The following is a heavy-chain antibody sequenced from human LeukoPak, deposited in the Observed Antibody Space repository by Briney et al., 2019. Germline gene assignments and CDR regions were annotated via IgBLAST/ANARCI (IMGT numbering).Heavy chain of an antibody. CDR2: IYYSGST. D-gene: IGHD4-17*01. Sequence: SETLSLTCTVSGGSISSYYWSWIRQPPGKGLEWIGYIYYSGSTNYNPSLKSRVTISVDTSKNQFSLKLSSVTAADTAVYYCARDLRLVYGDPNWFDPWGQGTLVTVSS. CDR3: ARDLRLVYGDPNWFDP. CDR1: GGSISSYY. V-gene: IGHV4-59*01. J-gene: IGHJ5*02.